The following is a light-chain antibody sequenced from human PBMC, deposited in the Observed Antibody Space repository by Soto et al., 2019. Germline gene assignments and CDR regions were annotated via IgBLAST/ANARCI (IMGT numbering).Light chain of an antibody. J-gene: IGKJ2*01. CDR1: QGISTE. CDR2: SAS. Sequence: EIVMTQSPATLSVSPGERATLSCRASQGISTELAWYQQKPGQPHRLLIYSASTRATGVPARFTGSGSGSEFTLTISGLQSEDFAVYYCQQGHNWPLTFGQGTRLEI. V-gene: IGKV3-15*01. CDR3: QQGHNWPLT.